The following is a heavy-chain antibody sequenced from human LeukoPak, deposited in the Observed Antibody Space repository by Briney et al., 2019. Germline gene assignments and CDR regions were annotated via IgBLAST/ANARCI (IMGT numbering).Heavy chain of an antibody. CDR3: ARHRDGYNYPLDC. CDR1: GGTISGYY. Sequence: PSETLSLTCTVSGGTISGYYWSWIRQPPGKGLEWIAYIYYTGGTSYNPSLKSRVTISVDSSKNQFSLNLSSVTAADTAVYYCARHRDGYNYPLDCGGQGTPVTVSS. D-gene: IGHD5-24*01. CDR2: IYYTGGT. V-gene: IGHV4-59*08. J-gene: IGHJ4*02.